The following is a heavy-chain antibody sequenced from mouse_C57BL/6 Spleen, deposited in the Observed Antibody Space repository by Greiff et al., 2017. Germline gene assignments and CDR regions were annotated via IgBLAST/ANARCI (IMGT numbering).Heavy chain of an antibody. V-gene: IGHV3-6*01. CDR1: GYSITSGYY. J-gene: IGHJ1*03. Sequence: ESGPGLVKPSQSLSLTCSVTGYSITSGYYWNWIRQFPGNKLEWRGYISYDGSNNYNPALKNRISITRDTSKNQFFLKLNSVTTEDTSTDYCARAYGYWYFDVWGTGTTVTVSA. CDR2: ISYDGSN. D-gene: IGHD1-1*01. CDR3: ARAYGYWYFDV.